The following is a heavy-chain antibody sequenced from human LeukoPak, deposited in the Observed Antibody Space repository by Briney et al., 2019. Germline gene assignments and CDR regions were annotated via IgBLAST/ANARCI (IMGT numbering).Heavy chain of an antibody. Sequence: PGGSLRLSCAASGVTVSGDFMGWVRQAPGKGLEWVSLISSDAITYYADSVKGRFTISRDNSKNTLYLQMSSLRAEDTAVYYCARGEGSNGPNCWGQGTLVTVSS. D-gene: IGHD2-8*01. V-gene: IGHV3-53*01. CDR1: GVTVSGDF. J-gene: IGHJ4*02. CDR3: ARGEGSNGPNC. CDR2: ISSDAIT.